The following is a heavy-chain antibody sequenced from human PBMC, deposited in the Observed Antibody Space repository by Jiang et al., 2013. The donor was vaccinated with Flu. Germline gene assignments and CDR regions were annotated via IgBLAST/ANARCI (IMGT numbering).Heavy chain of an antibody. Sequence: GAEVKKPGSSVKVSCEASGGTVTSYAISWVRQAPGQGLEWMGRIIPILGTTNYAQKFQGRVTMTAAKFTSTAYMELSGLRSEDTAIYYCAADPPEKDDYVWGTYRYIGSDWGQGTLVTVSS. J-gene: IGHJ4*02. CDR2: IIPILGTT. V-gene: IGHV1-69*04. D-gene: IGHD3-16*02. CDR3: AADPPEKDDYVWGTYRYIGSD. CDR1: GGTVTSYA.